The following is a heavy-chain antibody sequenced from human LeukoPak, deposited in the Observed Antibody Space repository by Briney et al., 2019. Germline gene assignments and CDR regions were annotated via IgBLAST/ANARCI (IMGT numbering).Heavy chain of an antibody. CDR1: GYTFTRYG. D-gene: IGHD5-24*01. V-gene: IGHV1-18*01. J-gene: IGHJ4*02. Sequence: ASVKVSCKASGYTFTRYGISWVRQAPGQGLERMGWISAYNDNTNYAQKVQGRVTMTTDTSTSTAYMELRSLRSDDTAVYYCARERPNDPGEMATMGLGYWGQGTLVTVSS. CDR3: ARERPNDPGEMATMGLGY. CDR2: ISAYNDNT.